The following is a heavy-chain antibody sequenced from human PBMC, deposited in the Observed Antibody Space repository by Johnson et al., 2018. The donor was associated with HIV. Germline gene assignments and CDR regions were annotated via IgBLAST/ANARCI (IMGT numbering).Heavy chain of an antibody. V-gene: IGHV3-30*18. CDR2: ISYDGSVK. Sequence: QVQLVESGGGVVQPGRSLRLSCVASGFTFRNYGMHWVRQAPGKGLEWVAVISYDGSVKYYADAVKGRFTISRDNSKNTLYLQMNSLRAEDTAVYYCAKAMGGWLLAQAFDIWGQGTMVTISS. D-gene: IGHD3-22*01. CDR1: GFTFRNYG. CDR3: AKAMGGWLLAQAFDI. J-gene: IGHJ3*02.